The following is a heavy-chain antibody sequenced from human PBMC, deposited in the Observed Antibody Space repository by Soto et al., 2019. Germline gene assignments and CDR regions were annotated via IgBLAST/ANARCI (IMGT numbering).Heavy chain of an antibody. J-gene: IGHJ4*02. V-gene: IGHV3-30*14. Sequence: PGGSLRLSCAAYGFNFRRYAMHWVRQAPGKGLEWVAVISYDGTDKYYADSVKGRVTFSRDNSKDALYLQMSSLRTEDTAVYYCARGKDYYDASTYTFDYWGQGTLVTVSS. D-gene: IGHD3-22*01. CDR1: GFNFRRYA. CDR3: ARGKDYYDASTYTFDY. CDR2: ISYDGTDK.